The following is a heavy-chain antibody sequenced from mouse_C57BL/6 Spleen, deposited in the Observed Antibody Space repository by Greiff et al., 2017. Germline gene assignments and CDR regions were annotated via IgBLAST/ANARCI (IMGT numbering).Heavy chain of an antibody. CDR2: IRNKANGYTT. V-gene: IGHV7-3*01. Sequence: EVKLEESGGGLVQPGGSLSLSCAASGFTFTDYYMSWVRQPPGKALEWLGFIRNKANGYTTEYSASVKGRFTISRDNSQSILYLQMNALRAEDSATYYCASSHYDGAWFAYWGQGTLVTVSA. D-gene: IGHD1-2*01. CDR1: GFTFTDYY. J-gene: IGHJ3*01. CDR3: ASSHYDGAWFAY.